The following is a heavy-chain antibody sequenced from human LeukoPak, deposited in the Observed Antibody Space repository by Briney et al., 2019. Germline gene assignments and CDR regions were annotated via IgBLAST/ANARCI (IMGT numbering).Heavy chain of an antibody. J-gene: IGHJ4*02. Sequence: GGSLRLSCAASGFTFSSYSMNWVRQAPGKGLEWVSYISSSSSTIYYADSVKGRFTNSRDNAKNSLYLQMNSLRAEDTAVYYCARVDRAYSSWPDYWGQGTLVTVSS. CDR3: ARVDRAYSSWPDY. V-gene: IGHV3-48*04. CDR1: GFTFSSYS. CDR2: ISSSSSTI. D-gene: IGHD6-13*01.